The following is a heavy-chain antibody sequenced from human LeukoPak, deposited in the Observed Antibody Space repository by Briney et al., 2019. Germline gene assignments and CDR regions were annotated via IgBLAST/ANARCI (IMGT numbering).Heavy chain of an antibody. CDR3: ARVEMATIPGLSVPFDL. Sequence: GASVKVSCKASGYTFTSYGISWVRQAPGQGLEWMGWINPNSGGTNYAQKFQGRVTMTRDTSISTAYMELSRLRSDDTAVYYCARVEMATIPGLSVPFDLWGRGTLVTVSS. D-gene: IGHD5-24*01. V-gene: IGHV1-2*02. CDR1: GYTFTSYG. J-gene: IGHJ2*01. CDR2: INPNSGGT.